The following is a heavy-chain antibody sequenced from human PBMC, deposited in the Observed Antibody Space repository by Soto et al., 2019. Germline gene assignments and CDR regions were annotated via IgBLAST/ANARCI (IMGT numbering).Heavy chain of an antibody. V-gene: IGHV4-59*08. Sequence: QVQLQESGPGLVKPSETLSLTCTVSGGSISSYYWSWIRQPPGKGLEWIGYIYYSGSTNYNPSLKSRVTISVDTSKNQFSLKLSSVTAADTAVYYCARHGRGGYDLDWFDPWGQGTLVTVSS. CDR3: ARHGRGGYDLDWFDP. J-gene: IGHJ5*02. D-gene: IGHD5-12*01. CDR2: IYYSGST. CDR1: GGSISSYY.